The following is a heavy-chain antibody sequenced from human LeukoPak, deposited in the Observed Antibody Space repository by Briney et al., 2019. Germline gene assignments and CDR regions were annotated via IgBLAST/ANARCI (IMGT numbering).Heavy chain of an antibody. J-gene: IGHJ4*02. CDR1: GFTFSSYW. D-gene: IGHD1-26*01. V-gene: IGHV3-7*01. CDR3: ARVRRGSYGTTTFDY. CDR2: IKQDGSEK. Sequence: GGSLRLSRAASGFTFSSYWMSWVRQAPGKGLEWVANIKQDGSEKYYVDSVKGRFTISRENAKNSLYLQMNSLRAGDTAVYYCARVRRGSYGTTTFDYWGQGTLVTVSS.